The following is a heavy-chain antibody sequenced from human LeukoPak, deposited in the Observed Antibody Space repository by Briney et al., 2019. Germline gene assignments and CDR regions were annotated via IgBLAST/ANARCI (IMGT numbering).Heavy chain of an antibody. Sequence: PSQTLSLTCTVSGGSISSGSYYWSWIRQPAGKGLEWIGRIYTSGSTNYNPSLKSRVTISVDTSKNQFSLKLSSVTAADTAVYYCARAPPTMVRGVIPFYYYYMDVWGKGTTVTVSS. CDR2: IYTSGST. D-gene: IGHD3-10*01. V-gene: IGHV4-61*02. J-gene: IGHJ6*03. CDR1: GGSISSGSYY. CDR3: ARAPPTMVRGVIPFYYYYMDV.